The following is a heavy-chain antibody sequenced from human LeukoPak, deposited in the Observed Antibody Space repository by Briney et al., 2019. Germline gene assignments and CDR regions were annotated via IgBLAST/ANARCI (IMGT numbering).Heavy chain of an antibody. J-gene: IGHJ4*02. D-gene: IGHD6-19*01. Sequence: GGSLRLSCAASGFTFSSYGMHWVRQAPGKGLEWVAFIRYDGSNKYYADSVKGRFTISRDNSKNTLYLQMNSLRAEDTAVYHCAKDARSGYSSNLFDYWGQGTLVTVSS. CDR3: AKDARSGYSSNLFDY. CDR1: GFTFSSYG. CDR2: IRYDGSNK. V-gene: IGHV3-30*02.